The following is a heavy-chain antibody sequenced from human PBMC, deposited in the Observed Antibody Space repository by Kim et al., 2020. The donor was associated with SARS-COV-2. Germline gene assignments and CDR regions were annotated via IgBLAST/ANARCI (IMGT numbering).Heavy chain of an antibody. CDR1: GYIFTDYY. Sequence: ASVKVSCKASGYIFTDYYMHWVRQAPGQGLEWMGWINPNSGGTIYAQKFQGRVTMTRDTSISTAYMEVDRLTSDDTAVYYCARAFTVGADGWFGPWGQGTLVTVSS. CDR2: INPNSGGT. V-gene: IGHV1-2*02. J-gene: IGHJ5*02. CDR3: ARAFTVGADGWFGP. D-gene: IGHD1-26*01.